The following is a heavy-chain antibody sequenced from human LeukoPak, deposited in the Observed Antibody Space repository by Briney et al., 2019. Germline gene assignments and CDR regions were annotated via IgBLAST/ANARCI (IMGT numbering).Heavy chain of an antibody. CDR2: IYYSGST. J-gene: IGHJ4*02. D-gene: IGHD3-16*01. CDR3: ARAGGRGMYYFDY. CDR1: GGSISSGGYS. Sequence: SETLSLTCTVSGGSISSGGYSWSWIRQHPGKGLEWIGYIYYSGSTYYNPSLKSRVTISVDTSKNQFSLKLSSVTAADTAVYYCARAGGRGMYYFDYWGQGTLVTVSS. V-gene: IGHV4-31*03.